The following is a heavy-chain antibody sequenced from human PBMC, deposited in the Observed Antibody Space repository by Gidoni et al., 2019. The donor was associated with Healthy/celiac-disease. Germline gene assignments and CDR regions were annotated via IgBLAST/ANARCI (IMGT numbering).Heavy chain of an antibody. CDR3: ARGGRGQQQLVLGY. D-gene: IGHD6-13*01. CDR2: IWYDGSNK. CDR1: GFTFSSYG. J-gene: IGHJ4*02. Sequence: QVQLVESGGGVVQPGRSLRLSCAASGFTFSSYGMHWVRQAPGKGLEWVAVIWYDGSNKYYADSVKGRVTISRDNSKNTLYLQMNSLRAEDTAVYYCARGGRGQQQLVLGYWGQGTLVTVSS. V-gene: IGHV3-33*08.